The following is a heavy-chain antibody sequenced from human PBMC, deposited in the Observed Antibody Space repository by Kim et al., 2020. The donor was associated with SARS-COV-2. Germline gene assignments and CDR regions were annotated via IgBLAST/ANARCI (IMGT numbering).Heavy chain of an antibody. V-gene: IGHV3-43*02. CDR2: ISGDGGST. Sequence: GGSLRLSCAASGFTFDDYAMHWVRQAPGKGLEWVSLISGDGGSTYYADSVKGRFTISRDNSKNSLYLQMNSLRTEDTALYYCAKDMWFGELAPYYYGMDVWGQGTTVTVSS. D-gene: IGHD3-10*01. J-gene: IGHJ6*02. CDR1: GFTFDDYA. CDR3: AKDMWFGELAPYYYGMDV.